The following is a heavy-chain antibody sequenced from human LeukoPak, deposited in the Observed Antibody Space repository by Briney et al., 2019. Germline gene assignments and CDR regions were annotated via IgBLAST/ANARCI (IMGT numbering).Heavy chain of an antibody. CDR2: IYPDGSDT. Sequence: PGGPLRLSCTDSVFTFRTYWTHWVPQSPGTARLWVSRIYPDGSDTTYADSVTGRFTICRDNVKNSLYLQMNSLRAEDTGVYYCARAVTIVIPDYWGQGTLVTVSS. CDR1: VFTFRTYW. J-gene: IGHJ4*02. V-gene: IGHV3-74*01. D-gene: IGHD3-9*01. CDR3: ARAVTIVIPDY.